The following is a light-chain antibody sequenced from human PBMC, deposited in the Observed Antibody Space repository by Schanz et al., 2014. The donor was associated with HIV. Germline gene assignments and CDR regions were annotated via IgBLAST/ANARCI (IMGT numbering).Light chain of an antibody. Sequence: QSALTQPASVSGSPGQSVTISCSGTNSDIGSYNLVSWYQQHPGKAPKLIIYEGSKRPSGVPDRFSGSKSGNTASLTISGLQAEDEADYYCCSFAGTIWVFGGGTKVTVL. V-gene: IGLV2-23*01. J-gene: IGLJ3*02. CDR3: CSFAGTIWV. CDR2: EGS. CDR1: NSDIGSYNL.